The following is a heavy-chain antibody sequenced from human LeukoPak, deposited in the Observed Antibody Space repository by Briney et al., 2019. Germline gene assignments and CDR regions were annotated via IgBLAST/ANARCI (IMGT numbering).Heavy chain of an antibody. J-gene: IGHJ3*02. CDR1: GYNLANSW. V-gene: IGHV5-51*01. Sequence: KPGESLKISCKGSGYNLANSWIAWVRQMPGKGLEWMGIIYPGDSDTRYSPSFQGQVTISADKSISTAYLQWSSLKASDTAMYYCARHLQLWSSAFDIWGQGTMVTVSS. CDR2: IYPGDSDT. D-gene: IGHD5-18*01. CDR3: ARHLQLWSSAFDI.